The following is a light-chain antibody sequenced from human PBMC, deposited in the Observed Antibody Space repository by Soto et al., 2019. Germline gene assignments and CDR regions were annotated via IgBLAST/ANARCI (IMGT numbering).Light chain of an antibody. CDR2: KAS. V-gene: IGKV1-5*03. CDR1: QNANIW. J-gene: IGKJ4*01. CDR3: QQYRSYSGLS. Sequence: DIQMTQSPSTLSASVGDRVTMTCRASQNANIWLALDQHKPGKATKPLIYKASTLESGIPSRFSGRGSGTEINLTISSVHPYDFGTYYCQQYRSYSGLSFGGGTKVEIK.